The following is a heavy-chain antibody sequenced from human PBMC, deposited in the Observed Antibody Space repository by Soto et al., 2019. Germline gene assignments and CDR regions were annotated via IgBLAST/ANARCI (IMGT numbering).Heavy chain of an antibody. V-gene: IGHV4-39*07. J-gene: IGHJ4*02. CDR1: GGSISSGGYY. Sequence: SETLSLTCTVSGGSISSGGYYWSWIRQHPGKGLEWIGEINHSGSTNYNPSLKSRVTISVDTSKNQFSLKLSSVTAADTAVYYCARGQSLRLGELSLSNPFPLDYWGQGTLVTVSS. CDR2: INHSGST. D-gene: IGHD3-16*02. CDR3: ARGQSLRLGELSLSNPFPLDY.